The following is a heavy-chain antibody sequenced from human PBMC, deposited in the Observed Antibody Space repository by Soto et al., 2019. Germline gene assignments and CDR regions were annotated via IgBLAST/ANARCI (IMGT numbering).Heavy chain of an antibody. CDR1: GGSVGIRSDW. D-gene: IGHD2-2*01. J-gene: IGHJ5*02. Sequence: SETLSLARIVSGGSVGIRSDWFGRIREPPGKGLEWLGSFYYTGTTNYNSSIKRRVTSTADKSQNQSSLKLSSVTAADTAVYYCGAYCSRTHCYDYFDPWGQGTLVTVSS. CDR3: GAYCSRTHCYDYFDP. V-gene: IGHV4-39*01. CDR2: FYYTGTT.